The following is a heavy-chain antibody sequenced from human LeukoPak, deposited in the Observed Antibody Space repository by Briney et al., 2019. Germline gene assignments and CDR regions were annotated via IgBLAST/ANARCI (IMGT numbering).Heavy chain of an antibody. D-gene: IGHD1-26*01. J-gene: IGHJ4*02. CDR3: AKAHSGSYYGSFLDY. V-gene: IGHV3-11*01. CDR1: GFTFRDYY. CDR2: ISSSGNTI. Sequence: GGSLRLSCAASGFTFRDYYMSWIRQAPGKGLEFISYISSSGNTIYYADSVKGRFTISRDNAKNSLYLQMNSLRAEDMALYYCAKAHSGSYYGSFLDYWGQGTLVTVSS.